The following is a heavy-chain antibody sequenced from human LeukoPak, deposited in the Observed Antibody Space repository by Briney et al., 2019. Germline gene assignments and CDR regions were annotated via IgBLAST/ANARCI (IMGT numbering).Heavy chain of an antibody. CDR1: GGSISSGSYY. J-gene: IGHJ4*02. Sequence: SETLSLTCTVSGGSISSGSYYWSWIRQPPGKGLEWIGEINHSGSTNYNPSLKSRVTISVDTSKNQFSLKLSSVTAADTAVYYCARHYYDSRIDYWGQGTLVTVSS. V-gene: IGHV4-39*01. D-gene: IGHD3-22*01. CDR3: ARHYYDSRIDY. CDR2: INHSGST.